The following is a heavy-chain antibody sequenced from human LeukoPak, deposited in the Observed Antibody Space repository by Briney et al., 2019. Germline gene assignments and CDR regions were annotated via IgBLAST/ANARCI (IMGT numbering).Heavy chain of an antibody. CDR3: ARRPANWFDP. V-gene: IGHV3-74*01. CDR1: GFTFSSYW. CDR2: INSDGSST. Sequence: GGSLRLSCVASGFTFSSYWMHWVRQPPGKGLVWVSRINSDGSSTTYADSVKGRFTISRDNAKDTLYLQMNSLTAEDTAVYYCARRPANWFDPWGQGTLVTVSS. J-gene: IGHJ5*02.